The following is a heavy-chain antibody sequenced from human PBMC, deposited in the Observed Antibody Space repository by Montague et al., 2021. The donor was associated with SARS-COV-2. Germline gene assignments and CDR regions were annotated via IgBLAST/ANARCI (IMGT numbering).Heavy chain of an antibody. CDR2: TPYSGST. CDR1: GGSISPYN. Sequence: SETLSLTCTVSGGSISPYNWSWIRQSPGKGLECIGYTPYSGSTDYNPSLKSRVTISIDTSKNQFSLKLSSVTAADTAVYYCARWGEYYDSPYYYYAMDVWGQGTTVTVSS. J-gene: IGHJ6*02. CDR3: ARWGEYYDSPYYYYAMDV. D-gene: IGHD3-3*01. V-gene: IGHV4-59*12.